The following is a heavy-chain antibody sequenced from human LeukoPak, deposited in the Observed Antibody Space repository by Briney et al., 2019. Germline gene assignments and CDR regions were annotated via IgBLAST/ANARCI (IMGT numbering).Heavy chain of an antibody. V-gene: IGHV1-18*01. CDR1: GYTFTSYG. D-gene: IGHD5-12*01. J-gene: IGHJ4*02. CDR2: ISAYNGNT. CDR3: ARAVRGYSGYEGFDY. Sequence: GASVKVSCKASGYTFTSYGISWVRQAPGQGLEWMGWISAYNGNTNYAQKLQGRVTMTTDTSTSTAYTELRSLRSDDTAVYYCARAVRGYSGYEGFDYWGQGTLVTVSS.